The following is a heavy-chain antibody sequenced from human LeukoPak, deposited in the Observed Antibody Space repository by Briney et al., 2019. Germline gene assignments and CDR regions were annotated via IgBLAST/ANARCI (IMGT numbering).Heavy chain of an antibody. V-gene: IGHV3-21*01. J-gene: IGHJ4*02. CDR1: GFTFSSYS. CDR2: ISSSSSYI. Sequence: PGGSLRLSCAASGFTFSSYSMNWVRQAPGKGLEWVSSISSSSSYIYYADSVKGRFTISRDNAKNSLYLQMNNLRVEDTAVYYCARDDPSAWYGDWGQGTLVTVSS. CDR3: ARDDPSAWYGD. D-gene: IGHD6-19*01.